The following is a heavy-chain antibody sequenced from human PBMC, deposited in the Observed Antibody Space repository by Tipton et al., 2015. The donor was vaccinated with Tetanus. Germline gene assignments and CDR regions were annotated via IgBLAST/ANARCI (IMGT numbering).Heavy chain of an antibody. CDR3: AREADCSGGSCFSGDFDN. CDR1: GFIFSSYG. J-gene: IGHJ4*02. V-gene: IGHV3-33*01. D-gene: IGHD2-15*01. Sequence: CAASGFIFSSYGIHWVRQAPGKGLEWVAVSWYDGTDKYYADSVKGRFTIPRDNSKNPLYLQMNSLRAEDTAVYYCAREADCSGGSCFSGDFDNWGQGTQVTVSS. CDR2: SWYDGTDK.